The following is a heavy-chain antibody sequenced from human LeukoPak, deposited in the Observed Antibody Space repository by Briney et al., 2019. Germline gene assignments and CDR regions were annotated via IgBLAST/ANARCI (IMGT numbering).Heavy chain of an antibody. CDR2: IYSGDST. CDR1: GFTFSNYW. D-gene: IGHD3-22*01. CDR3: AREAYYHDSSGYYYPDY. Sequence: GGSLRLSCAASGFTFSNYWMSWVRQAPGMGLEWVSIIYSGDSTSYTDSVKGRFTISRDSSKNTLYLQMNSLRAEDTAVYFCAREAYYHDSSGYYYPDYWGQGTLVTVSS. J-gene: IGHJ4*02. V-gene: IGHV3-66*02.